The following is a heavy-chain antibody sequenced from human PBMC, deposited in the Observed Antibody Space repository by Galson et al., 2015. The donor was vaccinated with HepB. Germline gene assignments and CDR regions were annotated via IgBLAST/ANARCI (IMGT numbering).Heavy chain of an antibody. CDR2: INSDGSST. J-gene: IGHJ4*02. Sequence: SLRLSCAASGFTFSSYWMHWVRQAPGKGLVWVSRINSDGSSTSYADSVKGRFTISRDNAKNTLYLQMNSLRAEDTAVYYCARAPSLLVSGDYWGQGTLVTVSS. CDR3: ARAPSLLVSGDY. CDR1: GFTFSSYW. V-gene: IGHV3-74*01. D-gene: IGHD6-13*01.